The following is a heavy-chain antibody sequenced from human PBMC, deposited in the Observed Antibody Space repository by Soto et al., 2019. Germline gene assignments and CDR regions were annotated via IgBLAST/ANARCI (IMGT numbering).Heavy chain of an antibody. CDR2: ISSSSSYI. D-gene: IGHD6-6*01. V-gene: IGHV3-21*01. CDR3: ARDNRGSSSNFGY. J-gene: IGHJ4*02. Sequence: GGSLRLSCAASGFTFSSYSMNWVRQAPGKGLEWVSSISSSSSYIYYADSVKGRFTISRDNAKNSLCLQMNSLRAEDTAVYYCARDNRGSSSNFGYWGQGTLVTVSS. CDR1: GFTFSSYS.